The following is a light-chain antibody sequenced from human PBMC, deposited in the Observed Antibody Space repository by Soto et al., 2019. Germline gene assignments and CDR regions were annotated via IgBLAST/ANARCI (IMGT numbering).Light chain of an antibody. CDR2: EVS. CDR3: SSYTSSSTGV. V-gene: IGLV2-14*01. CDR1: SSDVGGYNY. J-gene: IGLJ1*01. Sequence: QSALTQPASVSGSPGRSITISCTGTSSDVGGYNYVSWYQQHPGKAPKLMIYEVSNRPSGVSNRFSGSKSGNTASLTISGLQAEDEADYYCSSYTSSSTGVFGTGTKVTVL.